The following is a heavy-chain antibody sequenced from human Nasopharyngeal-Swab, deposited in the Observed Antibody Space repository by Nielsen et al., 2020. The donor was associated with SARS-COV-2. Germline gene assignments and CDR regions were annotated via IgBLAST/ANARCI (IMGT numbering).Heavy chain of an antibody. CDR2: IDPSDSYT. D-gene: IGHD2-21*02. CDR1: GYSFTIYW. J-gene: IGHJ3*02. V-gene: IGHV5-10-1*01. CDR3: ARHGMGDCGGDCLSDAFEI. Sequence: GESLKLSCKGSGYSFTIYWISCVRQMPGKGLEWMGSIDPSDSYTNYSPSFQGHVTISADKSISTAYLQWSSLKASDTAMYYCARHGMGDCGGDCLSDAFEIWGQGTMVTVSS.